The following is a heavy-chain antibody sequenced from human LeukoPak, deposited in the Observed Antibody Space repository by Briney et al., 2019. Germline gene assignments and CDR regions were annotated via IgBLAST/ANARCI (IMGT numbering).Heavy chain of an antibody. J-gene: IGHJ3*02. Sequence: PGGSLRLSCAASGFTFSGYVMGWVRQAPGKGLEWVAAISSTGTTTYYSDSVKGRFTISRDNSKNTLYLQMNSLGADDTAVYYCAKDGFQYSPTAFHIWGQGTMVTVSS. CDR2: ISSTGTTT. CDR1: GFTFSGYV. D-gene: IGHD6-6*01. V-gene: IGHV3-23*01. CDR3: AKDGFQYSPTAFHI.